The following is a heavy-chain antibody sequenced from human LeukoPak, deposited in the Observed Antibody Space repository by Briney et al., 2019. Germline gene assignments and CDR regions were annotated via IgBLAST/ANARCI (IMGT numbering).Heavy chain of an antibody. CDR3: AKDSGSGGATFDY. J-gene: IGHJ4*02. CDR1: GFTFSSYA. CDR2: ISGSGGST. D-gene: IGHD3-10*01. Sequence: GGSLRLSYAASGFTFSSYAMSWVRQAPGKGLEWVSAISGSGGSTYYADSVKGRFTISRDNSKNTLYLQMNSLRAEDTAVYYCAKDSGSGGATFDYWGLGTLVTVSS. V-gene: IGHV3-23*01.